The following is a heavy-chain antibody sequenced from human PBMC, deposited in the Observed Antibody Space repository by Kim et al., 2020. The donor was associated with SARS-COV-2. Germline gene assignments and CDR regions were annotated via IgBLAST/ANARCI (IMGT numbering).Heavy chain of an antibody. V-gene: IGHV1-18*01. CDR1: GYTFTYFG. CDR2: ISSYNGNT. J-gene: IGHJ4*02. CDR3: ARDSSSLGGGRFDF. Sequence: ASVKVSCKASGYTFTYFGLSWVRQAPGQGLEWMGWISSYNGNTNVAQKFQGRVTMTTDTSTSTAYVELRNLRSDDTAVYYCARDSSSLGGGRFDFWGQGTPVTVSS. D-gene: IGHD3-22*01.